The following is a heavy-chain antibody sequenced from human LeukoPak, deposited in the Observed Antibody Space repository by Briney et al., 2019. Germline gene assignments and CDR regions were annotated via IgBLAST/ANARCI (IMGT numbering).Heavy chain of an antibody. D-gene: IGHD3-10*01. CDR2: IIPIFGTA. J-gene: IGHJ6*02. Sequence: SVKVSCKASGGTFSSYAISWVRQAPGQGLEWMGGIIPIFGTANYAQKFRGRVTITADESTSTAYMELSSLRSEDTAVYYCARGAGTHYYYYGMDVWGQGTTVTVSS. CDR3: ARGAGTHYYYYGMDV. CDR1: GGTFSSYA. V-gene: IGHV1-69*13.